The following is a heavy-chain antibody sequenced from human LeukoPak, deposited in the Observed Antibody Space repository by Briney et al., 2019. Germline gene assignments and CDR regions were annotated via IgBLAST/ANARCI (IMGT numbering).Heavy chain of an antibody. CDR2: INSDGSST. CDR3: ARGGSGVTRNYYYYYMDV. J-gene: IGHJ6*03. Sequence: GGSLRLSCAASGFTFSSYWMHWVRQAPGKGLVWVSRINSDGSSTSYADSVKGRFTISRDNAKNTLYLQMNSLRAEDTAVYYCARGGSGVTRNYYYYYMDVWGKGTTVTTSS. D-gene: IGHD6-19*01. V-gene: IGHV3-74*01. CDR1: GFTFSSYW.